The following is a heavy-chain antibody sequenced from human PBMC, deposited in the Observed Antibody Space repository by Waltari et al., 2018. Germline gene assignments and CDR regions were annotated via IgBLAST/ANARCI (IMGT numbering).Heavy chain of an antibody. CDR3: ARDPGPIVGAPDY. CDR2: INPKNGDT. D-gene: IGHD1-26*01. CDR1: GYSFPDYH. J-gene: IGHJ4*02. V-gene: IGHV1-2*02. Sequence: QVQSVQSGTEVMKPGASVKVSCQASGYSFPDYHLHWVRQTPGQGLEWLGWINPKNGDTSYAQNFLGRVTMTRDTSINTVYMDLSGLRSDDTAVFYCARDPGPIVGAPDYWGQGTLVTVSS.